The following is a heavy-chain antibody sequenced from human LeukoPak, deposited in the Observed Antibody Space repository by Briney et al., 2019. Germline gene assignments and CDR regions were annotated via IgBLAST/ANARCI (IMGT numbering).Heavy chain of an antibody. CDR2: INPNSGGT. J-gene: IGHJ4*02. V-gene: IGHV1-2*02. Sequence: ASLKDSSKASGYTFTGSYMHCGRQAPGQRREWIGCINPNSGGTNYAQKFQGRVTMTRDTSISKAYMELSRLRSDDTAVYYCARVSKGGYVAFFDYWGQGTLVTVSS. CDR3: ARVSKGGYVAFFDY. CDR1: GYTFTGSY. D-gene: IGHD5-12*01.